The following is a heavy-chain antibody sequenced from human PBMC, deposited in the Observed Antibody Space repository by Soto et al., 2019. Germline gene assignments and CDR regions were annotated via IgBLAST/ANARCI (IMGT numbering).Heavy chain of an antibody. V-gene: IGHV3-48*03. J-gene: IGHJ4*02. D-gene: IGHD5-12*01. Sequence: GGSLRLSCAVSGFTFTNYEMNWVRQAPGKRLEWISYISSSGKSISYADSVKGRFTISRDNAKNSLYLQMNSLRAEDTAVYYCARDPEKYSGSDLGIDYWGQGTLVTVSS. CDR1: GFTFTNYE. CDR2: ISSSGKSI. CDR3: ARDPEKYSGSDLGIDY.